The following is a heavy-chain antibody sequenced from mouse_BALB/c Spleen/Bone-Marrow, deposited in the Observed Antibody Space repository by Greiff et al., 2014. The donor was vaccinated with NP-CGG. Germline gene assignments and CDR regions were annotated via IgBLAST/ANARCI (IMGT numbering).Heavy chain of an antibody. Sequence: QVQLKEPGAELVKPGASVKLSCKASGYTFASYDINWVRKRPAQGFEWFGWIFPGDNSTKYNEKFKGKATLTTDKSSSTAYMQLSRLTSEDSAVYFCAHDGLLPGMDYWGQGTSVTVTS. CDR2: IFPGDNST. D-gene: IGHD2-3*01. CDR3: AHDGLLPGMDY. J-gene: IGHJ4*01. CDR1: GYTFASYD. V-gene: IGHV1-85*01.